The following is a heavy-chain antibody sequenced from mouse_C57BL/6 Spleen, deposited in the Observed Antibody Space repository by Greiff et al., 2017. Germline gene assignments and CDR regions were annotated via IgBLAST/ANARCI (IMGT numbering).Heavy chain of an antibody. J-gene: IGHJ4*01. CDR2: VYPGSGSI. CDR3: ARHEATGDAMDY. D-gene: IGHD5-5*01. V-gene: IGHV1-62-2*01. Sequence: QVQLKESGAELVKPGASVKLSCKASGYTFTEYTIHWVKQRSGQGLEWIGWVYPGSGSIKYNEKFKDKATLTADKSSSTVYMELSRLTSEDSAVYFCARHEATGDAMDYWGQGTSVTVSS. CDR1: GYTFTEYT.